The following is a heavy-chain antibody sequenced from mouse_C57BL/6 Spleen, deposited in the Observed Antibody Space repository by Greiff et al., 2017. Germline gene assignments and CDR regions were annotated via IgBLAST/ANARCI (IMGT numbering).Heavy chain of an antibody. V-gene: IGHV1-82*01. J-gene: IGHJ4*01. CDR3: ARDSNYHYYAMDY. CDR2: IYPGDGDT. D-gene: IGHD2-5*01. CDR1: GYAFSSSW. Sequence: VQLQQSGPELVKPGASVKISCKASGYAFSSSWLNWVKQRTGKGLEWIGRIYPGDGDTNYNGKFKGKATLSADKSSSTAYIQLISRTSEDYAVYFYARDSNYHYYAMDYWGQGTSVTVSS.